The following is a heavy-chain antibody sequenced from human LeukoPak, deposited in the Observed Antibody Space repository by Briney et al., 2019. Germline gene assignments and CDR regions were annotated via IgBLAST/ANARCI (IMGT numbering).Heavy chain of an antibody. V-gene: IGHV1-69*06. J-gene: IGHJ3*02. CDR1: GGTFSSYA. CDR2: IIPIFGTA. Sequence: SVKDSCKASGGTFSSYAISWVRQAPGQGLEWMGGIIPIFGTANYAQKFQGRVTITADKSTSTAYMELSSLRSVDTAVYYCARDLGVINAFDIWGQGTMVTVSS. CDR3: ARDLGVINAFDI. D-gene: IGHD3-22*01.